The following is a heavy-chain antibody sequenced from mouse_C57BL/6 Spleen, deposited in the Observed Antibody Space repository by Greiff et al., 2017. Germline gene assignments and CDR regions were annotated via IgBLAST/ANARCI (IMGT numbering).Heavy chain of an antibody. D-gene: IGHD1-1*01. V-gene: IGHV1-52*01. CDR3: ARTTTVPYYFDY. J-gene: IGHJ2*01. CDR2: IDPSDSET. CDR1: GYTFTSYW. Sequence: LHQPGAELVRPGSSVKLSCKASGYTFTSYWMHWVKQRPIQGLEWIGNIDPSDSETHYNQKFKDKATLTVDKSSSTAYMQLSSLTSEDSEVYYCARTTTVPYYFDYWGQGTTLTVSS.